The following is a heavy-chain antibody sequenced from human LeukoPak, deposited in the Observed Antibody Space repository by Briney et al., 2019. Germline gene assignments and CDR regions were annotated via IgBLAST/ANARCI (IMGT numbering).Heavy chain of an antibody. CDR1: GYSISSDYC. J-gene: IGHJ6*03. V-gene: IGHV4-38-2*02. Sequence: SETLSLTCIVSGYSISSDYCWGWIRQAPGKGLEWIGSISHRGGPYYNPSLKSRVTMSADTPNNQFSLKLSSVTAADTAVYYCVRRWYYYYFMDLWGTGNTVTVSS. CDR3: VRRWYYYYFMDL. D-gene: IGHD4-23*01. CDR2: ISHRGGP.